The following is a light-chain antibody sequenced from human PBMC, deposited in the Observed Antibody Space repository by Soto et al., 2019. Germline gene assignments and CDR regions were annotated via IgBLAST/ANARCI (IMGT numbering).Light chain of an antibody. J-gene: IGLJ1*01. CDR2: EVT. CDR1: SSDVGGYSY. Sequence: QSALAQPASVSGSPGRSITISRTGTSSDVGGYSYVSWYQQHPGKAPKLMIYEVTDRPSGVSDRFSGSRSGNTASLTISGLQAEDEADYYCSSYTSSSAYVFGTGTKVTAL. CDR3: SSYTSSSAYV. V-gene: IGLV2-14*01.